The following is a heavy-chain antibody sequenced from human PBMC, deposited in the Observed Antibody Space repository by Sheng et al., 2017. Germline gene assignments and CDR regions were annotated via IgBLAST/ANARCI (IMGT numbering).Heavy chain of an antibody. D-gene: IGHD3-22*01. J-gene: IGHJ4*02. CDR2: IKQDGSEK. Sequence: EVQLVESGGGLVQPGGSLRLSCAASGFTFSNYWMNWVRQAPGKGLEWVANIKQDGSEKYYVDSVKGRFTISRDNAKNSLYLRMNSLRAEDTAVYYCARDGYWPDFNLLFGYWGQGTLVTVSS. V-gene: IGHV3-7*01. CDR3: ARDGYWPDFNLLFGY. CDR1: GFTFSNYW.